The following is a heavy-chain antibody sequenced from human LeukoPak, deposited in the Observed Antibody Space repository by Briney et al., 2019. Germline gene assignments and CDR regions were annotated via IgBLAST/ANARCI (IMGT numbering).Heavy chain of an antibody. CDR2: INHSGST. CDR3: ARGYSSSWYDY. V-gene: IGHV4-34*01. CDR1: GGSFSGYY. Sequence: PSETLSLTCAVSGGSFSGYYWSWIRQPPAKGLEWIGEINHSGSTNYNPSLKSRVTISVDTSKNQFSLKLSSVTAADTAVYYCARGYSSSWYDYWGQGTLVTVSS. D-gene: IGHD6-13*01. J-gene: IGHJ4*02.